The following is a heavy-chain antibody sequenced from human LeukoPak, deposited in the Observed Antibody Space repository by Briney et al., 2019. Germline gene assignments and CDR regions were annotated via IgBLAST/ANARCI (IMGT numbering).Heavy chain of an antibody. V-gene: IGHV4-61*01. Sequence: PSETLSLTCTVSGVSVSSGSYYWSWLRPPPGKGLEWIGYIYYSGSTNYNPSLKSRVTISVDTSKNQFSLKLSSVTAADTAVYYCARVVGLSPSYYDFWSGYYSLNWFDPWGQGTLVTVSS. D-gene: IGHD3-3*01. CDR2: IYYSGST. CDR3: ARVVGLSPSYYDFWSGYYSLNWFDP. CDR1: GVSVSSGSYY. J-gene: IGHJ5*02.